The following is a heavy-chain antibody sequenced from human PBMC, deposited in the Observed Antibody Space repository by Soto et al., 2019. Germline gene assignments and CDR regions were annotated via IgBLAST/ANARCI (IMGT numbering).Heavy chain of an antibody. CDR3: ARPEMTSMDV. J-gene: IGHJ6*02. CDR2: IDPSDSYT. Sequence: PGESLKISCNGSGYSFTSYWISWVRQMPGKGLEWMGRIDPSDSYTNYSPSFQGHVTISADKSISTAYLQWSSLKASDTAMYYCARPEMTSMDVWGQGTTVTVYS. V-gene: IGHV5-10-1*01. CDR1: GYSFTSYW.